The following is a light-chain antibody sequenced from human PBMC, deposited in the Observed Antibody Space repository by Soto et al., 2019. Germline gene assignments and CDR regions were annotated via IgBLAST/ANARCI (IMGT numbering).Light chain of an antibody. V-gene: IGKV1-5*01. Sequence: DIQMTQSPSTLSAAVGDRVTITCRASQTISKWLAWYQQKPGQAPKLLIYDASTLESGVPSRFSGSGSGTDFSLTISSLQPVDFGTYYCQQYESYFPLTFGGGTKVDTK. J-gene: IGKJ4*01. CDR1: QTISKW. CDR3: QQYESYFPLT. CDR2: DAS.